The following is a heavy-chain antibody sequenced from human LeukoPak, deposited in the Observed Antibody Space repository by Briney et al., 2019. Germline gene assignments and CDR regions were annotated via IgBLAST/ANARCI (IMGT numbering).Heavy chain of an antibody. Sequence: GASVKVSCKASGYTFTGYYMHWVRQAPGQGLEWMGWINPNSGGTNYAQKFQGRVTMTRDTSISTAYMELSRLRSDDTAVYYCARYLGYSGYEVAWFDPWGQGTLVTVSS. D-gene: IGHD5-12*01. CDR2: INPNSGGT. CDR3: ARYLGYSGYEVAWFDP. CDR1: GYTFTGYY. J-gene: IGHJ5*02. V-gene: IGHV1-2*02.